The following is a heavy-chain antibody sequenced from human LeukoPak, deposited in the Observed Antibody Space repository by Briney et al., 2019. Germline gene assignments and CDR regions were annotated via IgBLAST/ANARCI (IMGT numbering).Heavy chain of an antibody. Sequence: ASVKVSCKASGYTFTSYYMHWVRQAPGQGLEWMGIINPSGGSTSYAQKFQGRVTMTRDTSTSTVYMELSSLRSEDTAVYYCARGPMITFGGVKNYMDVWGEGTTVTVSS. CDR2: INPSGGST. D-gene: IGHD3-16*01. J-gene: IGHJ6*03. CDR1: GYTFTSYY. V-gene: IGHV1-46*01. CDR3: ARGPMITFGGVKNYMDV.